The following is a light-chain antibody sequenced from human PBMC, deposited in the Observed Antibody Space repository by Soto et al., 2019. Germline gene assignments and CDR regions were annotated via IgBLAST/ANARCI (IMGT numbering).Light chain of an antibody. J-gene: IGKJ1*01. V-gene: IGKV1-39*01. CDR3: HQTFTTPWT. CDR2: AAS. Sequence: DIQMTQSPSSLSASVGDRVTITCRASQSIGTFLNWYQHKPGRAPKVLIYAASNLQSGVPSRFSGSGSGTDFTLSISSLQPEDFAAYSCHQTFTTPWTFGQGTKVDIK. CDR1: QSIGTF.